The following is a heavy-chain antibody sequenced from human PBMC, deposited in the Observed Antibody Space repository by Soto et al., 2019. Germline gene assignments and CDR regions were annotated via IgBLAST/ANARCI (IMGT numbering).Heavy chain of an antibody. J-gene: IGHJ4*02. CDR2: FIPIFVSA. V-gene: IGHV1-69*13. CDR1: GYTFTSYY. CDR3: ARDVSSDTTGFRGYDL. Sequence: GASVKVSCKASGYTFTSYYMHWVRQAPGKGLEWMGVFIPIFVSAHYAPKFQGRITITADESTSTAYMELSGLTSEDTAIYYCARDVSSDTTGFRGYDLWGQGTQVTVSS. D-gene: IGHD3-10*01.